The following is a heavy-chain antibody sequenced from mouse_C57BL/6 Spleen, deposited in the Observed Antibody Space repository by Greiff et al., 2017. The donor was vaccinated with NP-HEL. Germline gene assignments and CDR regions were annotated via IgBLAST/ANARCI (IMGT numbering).Heavy chain of an antibody. V-gene: IGHV1-42*01. J-gene: IGHJ1*03. D-gene: IGHD1-1*01. Sequence: VQLQQSGPELVKPGASVKISCKASGYSFTGYYMNWVKQSPEKSLEWIGEINPSTGGTTYNQKFKAKATLTVDKSSSTAYMQLKSLTSEDSAVYYCARGGHYYGSSYVRYFDVWGTGTTVTVSS. CDR1: GYSFTGYY. CDR3: ARGGHYYGSSYVRYFDV. CDR2: INPSTGGT.